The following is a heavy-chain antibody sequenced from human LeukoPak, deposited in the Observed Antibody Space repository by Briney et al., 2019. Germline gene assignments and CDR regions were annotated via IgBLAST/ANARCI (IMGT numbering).Heavy chain of an antibody. Sequence: ASVKVSCKASGYTFTCYGISWVRQAPGQGLEWMGWISVYNVNTNYAQKFQGRVTMTTDTSTSTAYMELRSLRSDDTAVYYCARVLSGTTALDYWGQGTLVTVSS. J-gene: IGHJ4*02. CDR3: ARVLSGTTALDY. CDR2: ISVYNVNT. CDR1: GYTFTCYG. D-gene: IGHD1-20*01. V-gene: IGHV1-18*01.